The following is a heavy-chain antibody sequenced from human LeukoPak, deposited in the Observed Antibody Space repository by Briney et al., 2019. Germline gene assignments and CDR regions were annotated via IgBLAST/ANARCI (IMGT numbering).Heavy chain of an antibody. CDR1: GYTFTGYY. D-gene: IGHD3-16*01. CDR3: AREGGGYDY. J-gene: IGHJ4*02. Sequence: ASVKVSCKASGYTFTGYYMHWVRQAPGQGLEWMGWISPNRGGTISSQNFQGRVALTRDTSISTAYMELSRLRSDDTAVYYCAREGGGYDYWGQGTLVTVSS. CDR2: ISPNRGGT. V-gene: IGHV1-2*02.